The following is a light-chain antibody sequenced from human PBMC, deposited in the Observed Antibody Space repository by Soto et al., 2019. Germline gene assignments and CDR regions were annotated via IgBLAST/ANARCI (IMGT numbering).Light chain of an antibody. CDR1: QSVSSSY. Sequence: EIVLTQSPGTLSLSPGERATLSCRASQSVSSSYLAWYQQKPGQAPRLLIYGASSRATGIPDRFSGSGSGTDFTLTIISLQSEDSAVYYCQQYNDWPLTFGGGTKVEIK. J-gene: IGKJ4*01. CDR3: QQYNDWPLT. CDR2: GAS. V-gene: IGKV3-20*01.